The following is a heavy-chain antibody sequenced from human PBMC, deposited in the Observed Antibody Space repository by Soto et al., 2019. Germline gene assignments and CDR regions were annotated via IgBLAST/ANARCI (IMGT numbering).Heavy chain of an antibody. CDR3: ARGVPPIDYYDSSGQGDY. J-gene: IGHJ4*02. V-gene: IGHV1-46*01. D-gene: IGHD3-22*01. Sequence: QVQLVQSGAEVKKPGASVKVSCKASGYTFTSYYMHWVRQAPGQGLEWMGIINPSGGSTSYAQKFQGRVTMTRDTSTSTVYMELSSLRSEDTAVYYCARGVPPIDYYDSSGQGDYWGQGTLVTVSS. CDR1: GYTFTSYY. CDR2: INPSGGST.